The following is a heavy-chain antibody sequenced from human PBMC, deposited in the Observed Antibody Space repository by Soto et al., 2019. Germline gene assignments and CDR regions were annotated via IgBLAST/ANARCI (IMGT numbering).Heavy chain of an antibody. J-gene: IGHJ6*01. V-gene: IGHV3-21*01. D-gene: IGHD2-15*01. CDR3: ASKQVLGYYYRLEV. CDR1: GFIFSSYR. CDR2: ISTNSRYI. Sequence: GVSLRLSCAASGFIFSSYRMNWVRQAPGKGLEWISSISTNSRYISYADSVEGRFTVSRDNSNNSLYLQMDNLRAEDTAVYYCASKQVLGYYYRLEVWGQLTTVTASS.